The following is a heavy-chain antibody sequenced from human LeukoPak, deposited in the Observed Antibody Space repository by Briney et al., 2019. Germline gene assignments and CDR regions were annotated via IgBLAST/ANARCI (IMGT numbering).Heavy chain of an antibody. CDR3: AKDDILTGYYPSPQIDY. Sequence: GGSLRLSCAASGFIFSRYGMHWVRQAPGKGLEWVTFIRYDGSNKYYADSLKGRFTISRDNSKNTLFLQMNSLRAEDTAVYYCAKDDILTGYYPSPQIDYWGQGTLVTVSS. CDR1: GFIFSRYG. D-gene: IGHD3-9*01. V-gene: IGHV3-30*02. J-gene: IGHJ4*02. CDR2: IRYDGSNK.